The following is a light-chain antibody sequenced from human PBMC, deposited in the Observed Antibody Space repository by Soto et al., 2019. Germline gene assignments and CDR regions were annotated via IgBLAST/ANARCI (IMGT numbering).Light chain of an antibody. Sequence: QSVLTQPPSVSGAPGQRVTISCTGSSSNIGAGYDVHWYRQLPGTAPKLLISGNSNRPSGVPDRFSGSKSGTSASLAITGLQAEDEADYYCQSYDSSLSAYVVFGGGTKLTVL. CDR1: SSNIGAGYD. CDR2: GNS. J-gene: IGLJ2*01. V-gene: IGLV1-40*01. CDR3: QSYDSSLSAYVV.